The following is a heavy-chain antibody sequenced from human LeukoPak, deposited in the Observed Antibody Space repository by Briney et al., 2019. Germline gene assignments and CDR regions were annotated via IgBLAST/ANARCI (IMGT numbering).Heavy chain of an antibody. CDR1: GFTLSSYS. D-gene: IGHD6-19*01. J-gene: IGHJ4*02. CDR2: ISTSSSYI. V-gene: IGHV3-21*01. Sequence: GGSLRLSCAASGFTLSSYSMNWVRQAPGKGLEWVSSISTSSSYIYYADSVKGRFTISRDNVKNLLYLQMNSLRAEDTAVYYCARVQRGIAVALDYWGQGTLATVSS. CDR3: ARVQRGIAVALDY.